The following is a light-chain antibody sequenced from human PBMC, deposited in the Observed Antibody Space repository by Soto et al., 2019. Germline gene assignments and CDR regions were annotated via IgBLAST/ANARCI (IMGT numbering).Light chain of an antibody. Sequence: EILLTQSPSTLSLSPGERATLSCRASQSVSSYLAWYQQKPGQAPRLLIYDASNRATGIPARFSGSGSGTDFTLTISSLEPEDFEVYYCQQRYNWPITFGQGTRLEIK. CDR1: QSVSSY. CDR3: QQRYNWPIT. CDR2: DAS. J-gene: IGKJ5*01. V-gene: IGKV3-11*01.